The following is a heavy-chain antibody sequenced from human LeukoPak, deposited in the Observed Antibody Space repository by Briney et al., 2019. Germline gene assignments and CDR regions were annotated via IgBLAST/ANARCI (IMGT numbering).Heavy chain of an antibody. CDR1: GFTVSSNY. V-gene: IGHV3-53*01. D-gene: IGHD3-10*01. CDR3: ASGSGSYRTPYYYMDV. CDR2: IYSGGST. Sequence: PGGSLRLSCAASGFTVSSNYMGWVPQAPGKGLEWVSVIYSGGSTYYADSVKGRFTISRDNSKNTLYLQMNNLRAEDTAVYYCASGSGSYRTPYYYMDVWGKGTTVTVS. J-gene: IGHJ6*03.